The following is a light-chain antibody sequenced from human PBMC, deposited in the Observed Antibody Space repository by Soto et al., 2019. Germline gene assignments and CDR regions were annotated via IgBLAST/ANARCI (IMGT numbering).Light chain of an antibody. CDR1: QGISNS. V-gene: IGKV1-9*01. J-gene: IGKJ1*01. CDR2: LAS. CDR3: QQLIRFPTK. Sequence: IQLTQSPSSLSESVGDRVRIICWASQGISNSLAWYQQKPGKAPKLLMYLASTLQSGVPPRFSGTGSGTNFTLTISSLQPEDFATYYCQQLIRFPTKFGQGTKVDIK.